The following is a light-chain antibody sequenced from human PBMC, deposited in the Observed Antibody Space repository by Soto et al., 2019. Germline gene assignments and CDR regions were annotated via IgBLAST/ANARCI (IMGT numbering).Light chain of an antibody. V-gene: IGKV3-15*01. Sequence: EIVMTQSPATLSVSPGERVTLSCRASQSVSSNLAWYQQKPGQAPRLLIYGASTRATGIPARFSGSGSGTEFTLTISSLQSEDFAVYYCQHYNNWPLLTFGPGTRVDIK. CDR1: QSVSSN. J-gene: IGKJ3*01. CDR3: QHYNNWPLLT. CDR2: GAS.